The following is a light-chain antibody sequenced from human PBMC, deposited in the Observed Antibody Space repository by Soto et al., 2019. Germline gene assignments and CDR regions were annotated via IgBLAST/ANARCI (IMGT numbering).Light chain of an antibody. V-gene: IGLV2-8*01. J-gene: IGLJ2*01. CDR3: SSYAGSNNVV. CDR2: EVS. Sequence: QSALTQPPSASGSPGQSVTISCTGTSSDVGGHNYVSWYQQRPGKAPKLIIYEVSKRPSGVPDRFSGSKSGNTASLTVSGLQAEDEADYYCSSYAGSNNVVFGGGTKVTVL. CDR1: SSDVGGHNY.